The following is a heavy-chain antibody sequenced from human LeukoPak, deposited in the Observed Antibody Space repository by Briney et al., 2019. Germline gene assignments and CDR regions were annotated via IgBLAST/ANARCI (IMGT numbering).Heavy chain of an antibody. CDR3: AKRSGIAAADADY. CDR2: IRYDESDK. J-gene: IGHJ4*02. D-gene: IGHD6-13*01. Sequence: GGSLRLSYAASGFTFSSYGMHWVRQAPGRGLDWVAHIRYDESDKYYADSVKGRFTISRDISKNTVYLQMNSLRAEDTAVYYCAKRSGIAAADADYWGQGTLVTVSS. V-gene: IGHV3-30*02. CDR1: GFTFSSYG.